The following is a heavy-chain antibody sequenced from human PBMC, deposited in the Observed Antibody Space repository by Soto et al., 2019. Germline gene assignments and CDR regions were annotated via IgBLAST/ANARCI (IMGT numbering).Heavy chain of an antibody. CDR1: GFTFTSYG. V-gene: IGHV1-18*01. Sequence: QVQLVQSGAEVKKPGASMKVSCKASGFTFTSYGISWVRQAPEQGLEWMGWVSAYNGNTHYAQKLQGRVTMTTDTARTPAYMELRSLRSDDTAVYYCSRGGSSWQPHEDYWGQGTLVTVSS. J-gene: IGHJ4*02. CDR2: VSAYNGNT. D-gene: IGHD6-13*01. CDR3: SRGGSSWQPHEDY.